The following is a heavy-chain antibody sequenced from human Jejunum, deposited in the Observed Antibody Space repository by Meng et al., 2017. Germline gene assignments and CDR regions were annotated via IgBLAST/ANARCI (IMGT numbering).Heavy chain of an antibody. V-gene: IGHV3-74*01. Sequence: EVQLVEPGGGLVQPGGPLRLSCAASGFTISSYWMHWVRQAPGKGLVWVSRIHSDGIRTNYADSVKGRFTISRDNDKNMLNLQMNTLRAEDTAVYYCARTYHLPQNWGQGTLVTVSS. CDR1: GFTISSYW. D-gene: IGHD1-14*01. CDR2: IHSDGIRT. CDR3: ARTYHLPQN. J-gene: IGHJ4*02.